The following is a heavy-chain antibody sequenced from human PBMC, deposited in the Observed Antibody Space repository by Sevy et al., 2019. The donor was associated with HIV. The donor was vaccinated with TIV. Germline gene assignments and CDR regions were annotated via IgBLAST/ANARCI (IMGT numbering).Heavy chain of an antibody. D-gene: IGHD3-3*01. J-gene: IGHJ4*02. Sequence: GGSLRLSCAVSGFTFSTYAMSWVRQAPGKGLEWVSAISGSGGSSTYYADSVKGRFTISRDNSKNTLYLQMNSLRAEDTAVYYCAKDRDFWRAACYFDYWGQGTLVNVSS. V-gene: IGHV3-23*01. CDR1: GFTFSTYA. CDR3: AKDRDFWRAACYFDY. CDR2: ISGSGGSST.